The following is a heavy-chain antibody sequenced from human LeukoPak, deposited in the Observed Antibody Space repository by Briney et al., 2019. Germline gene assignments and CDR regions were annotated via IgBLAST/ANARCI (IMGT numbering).Heavy chain of an antibody. CDR1: GFTFSNFG. CDR3: ARQYNSGLDY. D-gene: IGHD5-12*01. J-gene: IGHJ4*02. CDR2: ISYDGSNK. V-gene: IGHV3-30*19. Sequence: PGGSLRLSCAASGFTFSNFGMHWVRQAPGKGLEWVAVISYDGSNKYYADSVKGRFTISRDNSKNTLYLQMNSLRAEDTAVYYCARQYNSGLDYWGQGTLVTVSS.